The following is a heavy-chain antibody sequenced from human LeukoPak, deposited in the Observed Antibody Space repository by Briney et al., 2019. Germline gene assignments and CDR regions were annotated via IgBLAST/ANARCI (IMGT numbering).Heavy chain of an antibody. CDR2: IYYSGST. CDR3: ACSVVPAAMVQIDY. J-gene: IGHJ4*02. Sequence: SETLSLTCTVSGGSISSSSYYWGWIRQPPGKGLEWIGSIYYSGSTYYNPSLKSRVTISVDTSKNQFSLKLSSVTAADTAVYYCACSVVPAAMVQIDYWGQGTLVTVSS. V-gene: IGHV4-39*07. D-gene: IGHD2-2*01. CDR1: GGSISSSSYY.